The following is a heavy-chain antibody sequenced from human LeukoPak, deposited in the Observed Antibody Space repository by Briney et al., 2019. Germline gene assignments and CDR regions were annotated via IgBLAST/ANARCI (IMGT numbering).Heavy chain of an antibody. CDR2: VYNSEYT. D-gene: IGHD6-19*01. CDR1: GGSSSGYY. V-gene: IGHV4-59*08. Sequence: SDTLSLTCTISGGSSSGYYWSWIRQPPGKGLEWIGFVYNSEYTRYNPSLKSRVSISFDTSKNQFSLRLTSVTAPDTAVYYCARNLGNHGSYLFDYWGQGTLVTVSS. CDR3: ARNLGNHGSYLFDY. J-gene: IGHJ4*02.